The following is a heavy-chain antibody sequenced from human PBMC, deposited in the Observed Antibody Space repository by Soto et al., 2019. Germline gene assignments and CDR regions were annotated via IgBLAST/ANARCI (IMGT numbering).Heavy chain of an antibody. Sequence: GGSLRLSCAASGFTFSSYAMHWVRQAPGKGLEWVAVISYDGSNKYYADSVKGRFTISRDNSKNTLYLQMNSLRAEDTAVYYCARGLSRANSALYYYSYYGMDVWGQGTTVTVSS. D-gene: IGHD2-15*01. CDR1: GFTFSSYA. V-gene: IGHV3-30-3*01. J-gene: IGHJ6*02. CDR3: ARGLSRANSALYYYSYYGMDV. CDR2: ISYDGSNK.